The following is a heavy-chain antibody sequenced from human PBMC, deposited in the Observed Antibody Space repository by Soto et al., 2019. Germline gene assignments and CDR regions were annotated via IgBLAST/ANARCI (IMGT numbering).Heavy chain of an antibody. V-gene: IGHV4-31*03. D-gene: IGHD2-15*01. CDR1: GGSIGSSGYY. J-gene: IGHJ4*02. CDR3: ARAVESRYFDY. Sequence: QVQLQESGPGLVKPSETLSLTCTVSGGSIGSSGYYWSWIRQHPGKGLEWIGYMYYSGSTYYTSSLKSRTTISRDTSKNQFSLKLSSVTAADTAVYYCARAVESRYFDYWGQGTLVTVSS. CDR2: MYYSGST.